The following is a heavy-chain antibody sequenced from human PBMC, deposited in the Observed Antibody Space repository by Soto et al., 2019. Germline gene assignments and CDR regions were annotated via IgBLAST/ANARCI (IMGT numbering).Heavy chain of an antibody. V-gene: IGHV3-23*01. D-gene: IGHD3-16*01. Sequence: EVQLLESGGDLVQPGGSLRLSCAASGFTFSSYAMTWVRQASGKGLEWVAATGGAGGTTFYADSVKGRFTISRDNSKNTLYLQMNSLRAEDTAVYYCAKDRALYVDVGMDVWGQGTTVTVSS. J-gene: IGHJ6*02. CDR3: AKDRALYVDVGMDV. CDR2: TGGAGGTT. CDR1: GFTFSSYA.